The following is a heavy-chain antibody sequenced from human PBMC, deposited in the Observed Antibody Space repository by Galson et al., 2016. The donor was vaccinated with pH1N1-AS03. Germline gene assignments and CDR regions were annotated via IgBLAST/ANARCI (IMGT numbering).Heavy chain of an antibody. V-gene: IGHV3-53*01. CDR1: GFTLNNNY. CDR3: AREPWGSTQGEY. D-gene: IGHD3-16*01. Sequence: SLRLSCAASGFTLNNNYMSWVRQAPGKGLEWVSVIYGGGDTFYADSVKGRFTISRDNSKNTVYLQMNSLRVEDTAVYYCAREPWGSTQGEYWGQGTLVTVSS. CDR2: IYGGGDT. J-gene: IGHJ4*02.